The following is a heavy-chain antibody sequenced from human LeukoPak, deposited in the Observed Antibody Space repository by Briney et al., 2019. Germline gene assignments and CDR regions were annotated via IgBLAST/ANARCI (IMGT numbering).Heavy chain of an antibody. J-gene: IGHJ4*02. CDR3: ARRGKTGDSSGSIDY. CDR1: GYSISSGYY. D-gene: IGHD3-22*01. CDR2: IYHSGST. Sequence: SETLSLTCTVSGYSISSGYYWGWIRQPPGKGLEWIGSIYHSGSTYYNPSLKSRVTISVDTSKNQFSLKLSSVTAADTAVYYCARRGKTGDSSGSIDYWGQGTLVTVSS. V-gene: IGHV4-38-2*02.